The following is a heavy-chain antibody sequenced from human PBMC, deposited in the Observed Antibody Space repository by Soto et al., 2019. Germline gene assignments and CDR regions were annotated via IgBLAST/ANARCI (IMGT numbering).Heavy chain of an antibody. J-gene: IGHJ5*02. Sequence: PQTLSLTCAFSGESVSSYGVAYNWIRQSPSRGLEWLGRTYYRSKWYNDYALSVKSPITINPDTSKNQISLQLNSVTADDTAVYYCASIFAPTDGGFDPLGQGTLLTVSS. D-gene: IGHD3-3*01. CDR2: TYYRSKWYN. V-gene: IGHV6-1*01. CDR1: GESVSSYGVA. CDR3: ASIFAPTDGGFDP.